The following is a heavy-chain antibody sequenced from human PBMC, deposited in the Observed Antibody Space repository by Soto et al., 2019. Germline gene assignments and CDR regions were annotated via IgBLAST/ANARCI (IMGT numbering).Heavy chain of an antibody. J-gene: IGHJ4*02. CDR1: GGSISSYY. CDR3: ARHIFGGYSFDY. Sequence: SETLSLTCTVSGGSISSYYWSWIRQPPGKGLEWIGYIYYSGSTNYNPSLKSRVTISVDTSKNQFSLKLSSVTAADTAVYYCARHIFGGYSFDYWGQGTLVTVSS. V-gene: IGHV4-59*08. D-gene: IGHD5-12*01. CDR2: IYYSGST.